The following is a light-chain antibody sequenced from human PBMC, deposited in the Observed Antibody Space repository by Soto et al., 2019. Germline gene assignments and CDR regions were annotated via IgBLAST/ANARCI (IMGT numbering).Light chain of an antibody. CDR1: QGISNY. V-gene: IGKV1-27*01. CDR2: AAS. CDR3: QKYNSAPQT. J-gene: IGKJ1*01. Sequence: DIQMTQSPSSLSASVGDRVNITCRASQGISNYLAWYQQKPGKVPKLLIYAASTLQSGVPSRFSGSGSETDFTFTFSSLQPEDVATYYCQKYNSAPQTFGQGTKV.